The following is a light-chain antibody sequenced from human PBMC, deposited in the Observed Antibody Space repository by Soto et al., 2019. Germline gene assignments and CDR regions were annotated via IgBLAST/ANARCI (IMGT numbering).Light chain of an antibody. V-gene: IGKV2-24*01. Sequence: DTVMTQTPLSSPVTLGQPASISCRSSQSLVYSDGNTYLSWLQQRPGQPPRLLIYQVSNRFSGVPDRFNGSGAGTDVTLKISRVEADDVGVYFCVQFTHFPRTFGQGTKVEI. CDR2: QVS. J-gene: IGKJ1*01. CDR3: VQFTHFPRT. CDR1: QSLVYSDGNTY.